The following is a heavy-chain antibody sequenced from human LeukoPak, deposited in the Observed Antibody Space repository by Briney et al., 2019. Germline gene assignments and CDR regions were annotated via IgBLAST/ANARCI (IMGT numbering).Heavy chain of an antibody. Sequence: SETLSLTCTVSGGSISSYYWSWIRQPPGKGLEWIGYIYYSGSTNYNPSLKSRVTISVDTSKNQFSLKLSSVTAADTAVYYCASGFTMVRGAAFDYWGQGTLDTVSS. CDR1: GGSISSYY. D-gene: IGHD3-10*01. J-gene: IGHJ4*02. V-gene: IGHV4-59*01. CDR3: ASGFTMVRGAAFDY. CDR2: IYYSGST.